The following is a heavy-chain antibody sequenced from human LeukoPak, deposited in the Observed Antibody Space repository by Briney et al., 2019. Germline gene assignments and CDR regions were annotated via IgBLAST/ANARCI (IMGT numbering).Heavy chain of an antibody. D-gene: IGHD6-19*01. J-gene: IGHJ5*02. Sequence: GGSLRLSCEGSGFSSSAHTMNWVRQAPGKGLEWVSSIDSTSTYIYYADSMKGRFSISRDNAKNSLHLQMSSLRAEDTAVYYCAREGQGAWYWFDLWGQGILVTVSS. CDR1: GFSSSAHT. CDR2: IDSTSTYI. V-gene: IGHV3-21*01. CDR3: AREGQGAWYWFDL.